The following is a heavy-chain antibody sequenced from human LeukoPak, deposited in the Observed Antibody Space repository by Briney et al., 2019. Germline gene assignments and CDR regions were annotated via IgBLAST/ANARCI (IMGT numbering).Heavy chain of an antibody. CDR3: ATGKIPLRYFDWLPHDY. J-gene: IGHJ4*02. D-gene: IGHD3-9*01. CDR2: ISAYNGNT. V-gene: IGHV1-18*04. Sequence: ASVKVSCKASGYTFTSYGISWVRQAPGQGLEWMGWISAYNGNTNYAQKLQGRVTMTTDTSTSTAYMELRSLRSDDTAVYYCATGKIPLRYFDWLPHDYRGQGTLVTVSS. CDR1: GYTFTSYG.